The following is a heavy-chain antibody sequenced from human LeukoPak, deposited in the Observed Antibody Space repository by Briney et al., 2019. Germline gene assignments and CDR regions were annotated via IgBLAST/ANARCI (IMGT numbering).Heavy chain of an antibody. D-gene: IGHD2-21*01. V-gene: IGHV3-48*01. CDR1: GFTFSDYT. J-gene: IGHJ4*02. CDR3: ARDRDWAFDY. CDR2: ISPSRGSI. Sequence: GGSLRLPCAASGFTFSDYTLNWVRQAPGKGLEWLSYISPSRGSIAYADSVKGRFTISSDSAKNSVYLQINNLRAEDTAVYYCARDRDWAFDYWGQGILVTVSS.